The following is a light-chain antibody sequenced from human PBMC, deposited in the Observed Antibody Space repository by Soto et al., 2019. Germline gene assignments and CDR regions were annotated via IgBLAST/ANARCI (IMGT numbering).Light chain of an antibody. J-gene: IGKJ4*01. V-gene: IGKV1-33*01. Sequence: IQLTQSPSSLSASVGYRFTITGQASQDISNYLNWYQQKPGKAPKLLIYDASNLETGVPSRFSGSGSGTDFTFTISSLQPEDIATYYCQQYDNLPLTFGGGTKVDI. CDR1: QDISNY. CDR2: DAS. CDR3: QQYDNLPLT.